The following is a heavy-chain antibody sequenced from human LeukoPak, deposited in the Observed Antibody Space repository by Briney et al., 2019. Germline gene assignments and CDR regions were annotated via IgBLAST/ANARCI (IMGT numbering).Heavy chain of an antibody. Sequence: SETLSLTCTVSGGSISSSCYYCGWIRQPPGKGLEWIGSIYYSGGTYYNPSLKSRVTISVDTSKNQFSLKLTSVTAADTAVYYCAGDTIRDAFDIWGQGTMVTVSS. D-gene: IGHD3-10*01. V-gene: IGHV4-39*01. J-gene: IGHJ3*02. CDR3: AGDTIRDAFDI. CDR2: IYYSGGT. CDR1: GGSISSSCYY.